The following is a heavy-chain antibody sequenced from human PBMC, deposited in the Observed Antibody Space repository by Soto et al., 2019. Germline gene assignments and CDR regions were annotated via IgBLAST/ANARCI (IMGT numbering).Heavy chain of an antibody. J-gene: IGHJ6*02. CDR3: ARVGTSCHSGGCYYYYGLGL. V-gene: IGHV4-61*01. CDR1: GDSVGNGPYY. D-gene: IGHD1-26*01. CDR2: IYYSGST. Sequence: QVRLQESGPGLVKPSETLSLSCLVSGDSVGNGPYYWSWIRQPPGKGLEWIGYIYYSGSTNLNPSPESRVNISIDTSKNQFSLKLRSVTAADAAVYFCARVGTSCHSGGCYYYYGLGLWGQGTTVAISS.